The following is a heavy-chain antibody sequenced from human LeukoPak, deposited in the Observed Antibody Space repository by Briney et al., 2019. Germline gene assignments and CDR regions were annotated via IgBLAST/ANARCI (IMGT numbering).Heavy chain of an antibody. CDR2: ISAYNGNT. CDR1: GYTFTTYG. D-gene: IGHD1-26*01. J-gene: IGHJ4*02. V-gene: IGHV1-18*01. Sequence: ASVKVSCKASGYTFTTYGITWVRQAPGQGLEWMGWISAYNGNTNYAQKLQGRVTMTTDTSTSTAYMELRSLRSDDTAVYYCARDPPRIDSGSYYATDYWGQGTLVTVSS. CDR3: ARDPPRIDSGSYYATDY.